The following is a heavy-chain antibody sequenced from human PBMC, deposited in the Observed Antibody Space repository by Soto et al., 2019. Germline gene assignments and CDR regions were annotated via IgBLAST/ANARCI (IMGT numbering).Heavy chain of an antibody. Sequence: QLQLQESGPGLVKPSETLSLTCTVSGGSISSSSYYWGWIRQPPGKGLEWIGSLYYSGSTYYNPSIKSRVTMSVDTSKNQFSLKLSSVTAADAAVYYCVGSGYSPFDYWGQGTLVTVSS. V-gene: IGHV4-39*01. CDR3: VGSGYSPFDY. CDR1: GGSISSSSYY. J-gene: IGHJ4*02. CDR2: LYYSGST. D-gene: IGHD3-22*01.